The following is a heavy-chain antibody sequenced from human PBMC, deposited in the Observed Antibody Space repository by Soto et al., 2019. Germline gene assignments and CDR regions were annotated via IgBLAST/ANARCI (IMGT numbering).Heavy chain of an antibody. Sequence: SETLSLTCTVSGGSISSSSYYWGWIRQPRGKGLEWIGSIYYSGSTYYNPSLKSRVTISVDTSKNQFSLKLSSVTAADTAVYYCARQEDIVVVPASNWFDPWGQGTLVTVSS. CDR1: GGSISSSSYY. D-gene: IGHD2-2*01. J-gene: IGHJ5*02. CDR2: IYYSGST. V-gene: IGHV4-39*01. CDR3: ARQEDIVVVPASNWFDP.